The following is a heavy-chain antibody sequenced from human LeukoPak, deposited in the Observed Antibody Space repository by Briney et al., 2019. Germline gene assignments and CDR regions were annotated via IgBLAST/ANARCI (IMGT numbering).Heavy chain of an antibody. J-gene: IGHJ6*03. Sequence: AETLSLTCTVSGGSISSSSYYWGWIRQPPGKGLEWIVSIYYSGSTYYNPSLKSRVTISVDTSKNQFSLKLSSVTAADTAVYYCARGLRGMPKAYYYYYYMDVWGKGTTVTVSS. V-gene: IGHV4-39*07. CDR3: ARGLRGMPKAYYYYYYMDV. D-gene: IGHD3-10*01. CDR2: IYYSGST. CDR1: GGSISSSSYY.